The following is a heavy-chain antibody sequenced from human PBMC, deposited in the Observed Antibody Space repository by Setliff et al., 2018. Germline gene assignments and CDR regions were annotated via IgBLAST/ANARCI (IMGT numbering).Heavy chain of an antibody. CDR2: IYYSGST. D-gene: IGHD3-16*01. V-gene: IGHV4-59*01. J-gene: IGHJ4*02. CDR3: ARDLPGSWGGGVNYFDY. Sequence: ASETLSLTCTVSGGSISSYHWSWIRQPPGKGLEWIGYIYYSGSTNYNPSLKSRVTISVDTSKNQVSLKLSSVPTADTAVYYCARDLPGSWGGGVNYFDYWGQGILVTVSS. CDR1: GGSISSYH.